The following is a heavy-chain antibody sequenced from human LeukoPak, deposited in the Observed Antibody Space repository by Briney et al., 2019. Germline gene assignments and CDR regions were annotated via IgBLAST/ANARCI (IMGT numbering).Heavy chain of an antibody. Sequence: GESLKISCKGSGYSFTTYWIGWLRQMPGKGLEWMGIIYPGDSDTRYSPSFQGEVTISADKSISSAYLQWSSLKASDTAMYYCARSKVGATFGYFDKWGQGTLVTVSS. V-gene: IGHV5-51*01. CDR2: IYPGDSDT. CDR1: GYSFTTYW. CDR3: ARSKVGATFGYFDK. D-gene: IGHD1-26*01. J-gene: IGHJ4*02.